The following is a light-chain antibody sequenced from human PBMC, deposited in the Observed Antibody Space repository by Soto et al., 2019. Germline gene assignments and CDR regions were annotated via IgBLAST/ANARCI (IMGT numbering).Light chain of an antibody. Sequence: DIQMTQSPSSLSASVGDRVAITCRASQSLNSFLNWYQQKPGKAPKLLIYAASSLQSGVPSRFSGSGSGTDFTLTISSLQPEDFATYYCQQSYSTPRTFGQGTKVDI. J-gene: IGKJ1*01. CDR1: QSLNSF. CDR2: AAS. V-gene: IGKV1-39*01. CDR3: QQSYSTPRT.